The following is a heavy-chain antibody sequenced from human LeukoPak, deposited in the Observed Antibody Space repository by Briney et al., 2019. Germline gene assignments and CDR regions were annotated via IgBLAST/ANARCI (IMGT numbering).Heavy chain of an antibody. D-gene: IGHD3-10*01. J-gene: IGHJ3*01. CDR1: GGTFSSYG. Sequence: ASVKVSCKASGGTFSSYGIIWVRQAPGQGLEWMGRIIPILNIADYAQKFQGRVTITADTSTSTAYMELSSLRSEDTAVYYCARVAGSSYDYWGQGTMVTVSS. V-gene: IGHV1-69*04. CDR2: IIPILNIA. CDR3: ARVAGSSYDY.